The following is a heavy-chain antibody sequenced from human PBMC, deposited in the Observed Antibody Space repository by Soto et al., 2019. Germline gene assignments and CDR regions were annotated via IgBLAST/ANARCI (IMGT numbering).Heavy chain of an antibody. Sequence: PGGSLRLSCAASGCTFSTYVMNWVRQAPGKGLEWVSTISANGDTTVYADSVKGRFTISRDNSKSMLYLQMNSLRVDDTAVYYCAKVERHADWGQGTLVTVSS. J-gene: IGHJ4*02. D-gene: IGHD1-1*01. CDR3: AKVERHAD. CDR2: ISANGDTT. V-gene: IGHV3-23*01. CDR1: GCTFSTYV.